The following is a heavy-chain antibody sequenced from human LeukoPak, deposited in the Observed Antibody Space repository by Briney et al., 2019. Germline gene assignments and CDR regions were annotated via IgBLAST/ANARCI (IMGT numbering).Heavy chain of an antibody. V-gene: IGHV4-59*01. CDR2: IYYTGIT. Sequence: SETLSLTCSVSNDSISNYYWTWIRQPPGKGLEWIGYIYYTGITNYNPSLKSRVTRSVDTSEIQSSLKLSSVTAADTALYYCATSEATTMTTWGGTWFDPWGQGTLVTVSS. D-gene: IGHD4-17*01. J-gene: IGHJ5*02. CDR3: ATSEATTMTTWGGTWFDP. CDR1: NDSISNYY.